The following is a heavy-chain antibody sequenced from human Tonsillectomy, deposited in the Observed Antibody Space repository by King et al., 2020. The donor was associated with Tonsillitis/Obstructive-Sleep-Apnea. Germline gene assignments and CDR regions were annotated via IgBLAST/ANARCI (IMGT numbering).Heavy chain of an antibody. D-gene: IGHD4-23*01. V-gene: IGHV4-39*01. CDR1: VGSVSSRNYY. J-gene: IGHJ6*03. CDR3: VRQTDDNSVDYYYYMDV. Sequence: LQLQESGPGLVKPSETLSLTCTVSVGSVSSRNYYWGWIRQPPGKGLEWVGSIYYDGTTYYNPSLKSRVTISVDTSQNQFSLKLNSVTVADTAVYYCVRQTDDNSVDYYYYMDVWGKGTTVTVSS. CDR2: IYYDGTT.